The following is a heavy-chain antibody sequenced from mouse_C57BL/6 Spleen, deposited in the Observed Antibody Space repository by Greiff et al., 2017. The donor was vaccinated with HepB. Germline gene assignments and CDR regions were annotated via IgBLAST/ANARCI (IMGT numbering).Heavy chain of an antibody. CDR2: ISSGGSYT. CDR3: ARPKDYGSIDY. Sequence: EVKLVESGGDLVKPGGSLKLSCAASGFTFSSYGMSWVRQTPDKRLEWVATISSGGSYTYYPDSVKGRFTISRDNAKNTLYLQMSSLKSEDTAMYYCARPKDYGSIDYWGQGTTLTVSS. D-gene: IGHD1-1*01. V-gene: IGHV5-6*02. J-gene: IGHJ2*01. CDR1: GFTFSSYG.